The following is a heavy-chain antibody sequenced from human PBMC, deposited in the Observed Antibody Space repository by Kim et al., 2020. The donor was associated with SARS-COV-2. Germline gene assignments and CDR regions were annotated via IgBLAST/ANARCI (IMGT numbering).Heavy chain of an antibody. J-gene: IGHJ6*02. Sequence: GGSLRLSCAASGFTFSSYWMSWVRQAPGKGLEWVANIKQDGSEKYYVDSVKGRFTISRDNAKNSLYLQMNSLRAEDTAVYYCARDATGTLKTGGGYYYYYGMDVWGQGTTVTVSS. V-gene: IGHV3-7*03. CDR3: ARDATGTLKTGGGYYYYYGMDV. D-gene: IGHD3-16*01. CDR1: GFTFSSYW. CDR2: IKQDGSEK.